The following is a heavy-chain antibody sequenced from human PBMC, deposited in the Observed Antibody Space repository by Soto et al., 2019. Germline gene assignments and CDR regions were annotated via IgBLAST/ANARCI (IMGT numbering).Heavy chain of an antibody. J-gene: IGHJ6*02. Sequence: EVQLVESGGGLVQPGGSLRLSCAASGFTFSSYEMNWVRQAPGKGLEWVSYISSSGSTIYYADSVKGRFTISRDNAKNSLYLQMNSLRAEDTAVYYCARDRYSGSYLRYYYYGMDVWGQGTTVTVSS. D-gene: IGHD1-26*01. CDR2: ISSSGSTI. V-gene: IGHV3-48*03. CDR3: ARDRYSGSYLRYYYYGMDV. CDR1: GFTFSSYE.